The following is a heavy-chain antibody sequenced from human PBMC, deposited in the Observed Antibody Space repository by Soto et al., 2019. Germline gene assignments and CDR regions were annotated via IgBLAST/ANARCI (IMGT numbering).Heavy chain of an antibody. V-gene: IGHV3-30*18. J-gene: IGHJ6*02. CDR1: GFIFANYG. D-gene: IGHD1-1*01. CDR2: ITYEGSNK. Sequence: GGSLRLSCAASGFIFANYGMHWVRQAPGKGLEWVALITYEGSNKYYADAVKGRFTISRDNAENMVSLQMDSLRAEDTAVYYCAKARGANNWANYYGLDVWGQGTTVTVSS. CDR3: AKARGANNWANYYGLDV.